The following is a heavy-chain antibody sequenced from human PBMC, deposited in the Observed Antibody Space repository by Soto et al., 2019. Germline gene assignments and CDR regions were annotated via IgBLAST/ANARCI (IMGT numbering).Heavy chain of an antibody. CDR3: ARYSAASGTYYFDY. J-gene: IGHJ4*01. D-gene: IGHD6-13*01. CDR1: GDSIIGTHW. V-gene: IGHV4-4*02. Sequence: SETLSLTCAVSGDSIIGTHWWSWVRRPPGKGLEFIGGTHHSRGTNYNPSLRSRVTMSLDKSKNQLSLILYSVTAADTGVYYCARYSAASGTYYFDYWGQGTLVTVSS. CDR2: THHSRGT.